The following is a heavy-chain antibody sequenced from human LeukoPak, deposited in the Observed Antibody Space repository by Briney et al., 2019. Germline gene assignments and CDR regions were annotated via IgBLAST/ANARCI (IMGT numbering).Heavy chain of an antibody. CDR2: IYYSGST. Sequence: SETLSLTCTVSGGSISSNTYYWGWIRQPPGKGLEWIGSIYYSGSTYYNPSLKSRVTISVDTSKNQFSLKLSSVTAADTAVYYCARGYCTNGVCYTVDYWGQGTLVTVSS. D-gene: IGHD2-8*01. CDR1: GGSISSNTYY. V-gene: IGHV4-39*07. J-gene: IGHJ4*02. CDR3: ARGYCTNGVCYTVDY.